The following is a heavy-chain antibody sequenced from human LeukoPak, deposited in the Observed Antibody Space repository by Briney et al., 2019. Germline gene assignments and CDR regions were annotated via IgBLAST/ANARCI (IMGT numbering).Heavy chain of an antibody. CDR1: GGSISSGGYS. D-gene: IGHD3-16*01. J-gene: IGHJ5*02. V-gene: IGHV4-30-2*01. Sequence: SQTLSLTCAVSGGSISSGGYSWSWIRQPPGKGLEWIGNIYHSGSTYYNPSLKSRVTISVDRSKNQFSLKLSSVTAADTAVYYCARAAVPWGPRNRFDPWGQGTLVTVSS. CDR3: ARAAVPWGPRNRFDP. CDR2: IYHSGST.